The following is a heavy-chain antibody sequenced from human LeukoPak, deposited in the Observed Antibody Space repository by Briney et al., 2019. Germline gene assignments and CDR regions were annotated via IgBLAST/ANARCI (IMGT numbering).Heavy chain of an antibody. CDR3: ARIPVGGNRAFDI. Sequence: PGGSLRLSCAASGFTFSSYGMHWVRQAPGKGLVWVSRINDHGSSTDYADSVKGRFTISRDNGKNTLYLQMNSLRAEDTAVYYCARIPVGGNRAFDIWGQGTMVTVSS. CDR1: GFTFSSYG. D-gene: IGHD6-19*01. CDR2: INDHGSST. V-gene: IGHV3-74*01. J-gene: IGHJ3*02.